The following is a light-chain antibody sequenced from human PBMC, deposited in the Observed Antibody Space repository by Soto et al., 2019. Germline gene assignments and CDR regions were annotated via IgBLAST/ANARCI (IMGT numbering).Light chain of an antibody. V-gene: IGKV1-39*01. CDR3: QQSYSTPIT. J-gene: IGKJ5*01. CDR1: QSISSY. CDR2: AAS. Sequence: DIQMAQSPSTLSASVGDRVTISCRASQSISSYLNWYQQTTGKAPKILIYAASSLQSGVPSRFSGSASGNDFPLTISRLQPEDFATYYCQQSYSTPITFGQGTRLEIK.